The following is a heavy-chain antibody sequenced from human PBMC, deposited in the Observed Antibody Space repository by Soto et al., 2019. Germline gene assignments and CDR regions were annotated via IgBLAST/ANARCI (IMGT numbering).Heavy chain of an antibody. CDR1: GGTFSSYA. D-gene: IGHD3-16*01. CDR2: IIPIFGTA. J-gene: IGHJ4*02. CDR3: ATPYYTHGGLLY. V-gene: IGHV1-69*12. Sequence: QVQLVQSGAEVKKPGSSVKVSCKASGGTFSSYAISWVRQAPGQGLEWMGGIIPIFGTANYAQKFQGRVTITAPESTSTAYMELSSLSSEDPPVYYFATPYYTHGGLLYWRQGPLVTFSS.